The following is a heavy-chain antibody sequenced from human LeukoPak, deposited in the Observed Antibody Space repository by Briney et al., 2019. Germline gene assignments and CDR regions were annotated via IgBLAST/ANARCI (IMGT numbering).Heavy chain of an antibody. CDR3: AKPMGIAVALTDY. D-gene: IGHD6-19*01. V-gene: IGHV3-23*01. CDR2: ISGSGGST. J-gene: IGHJ4*02. CDR1: GGSVSSGSYY. Sequence: ETLSLTCTVSGGSVSSGSYYWSWIRQSPGKGLEWVSAISGSGGSTYYADSVKGRFTISRDNSKNTLYLQMNSLRAEDTAVYYCAKPMGIAVALTDYWGQGTLVTVSS.